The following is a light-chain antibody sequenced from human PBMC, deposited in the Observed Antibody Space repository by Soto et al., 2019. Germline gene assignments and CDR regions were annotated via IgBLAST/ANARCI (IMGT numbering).Light chain of an antibody. V-gene: IGKV1-5*03. CDR2: KAS. CDR3: QQYNSYSQFYT. Sequence: DIQMTQSPSTLSASVGDRVTITCRASQSISSWLAWYQQKPGKAPKLLIYKASSLESGVPSRFSGSGSGTEFTLPISSLQPDDFATYYCQQYNSYSQFYTFGQGTRLEIK. J-gene: IGKJ5*01. CDR1: QSISSW.